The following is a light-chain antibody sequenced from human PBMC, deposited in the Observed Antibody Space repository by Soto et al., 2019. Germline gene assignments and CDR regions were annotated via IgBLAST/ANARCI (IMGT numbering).Light chain of an antibody. CDR1: QSVSSSY. J-gene: IGKJ5*01. V-gene: IGKV3-20*01. CDR2: GAS. CDR3: QQYGSSPPVT. Sequence: EIVLTQSPGTLSLSPGERATLSCRASQSVSSSYLAWYQQKPGQAPRLLIYGASGRATGIPDRFSGSGSGTYCTLTISRLEPADFAVYYWQQYGSSPPVTFGQGTRLEIK.